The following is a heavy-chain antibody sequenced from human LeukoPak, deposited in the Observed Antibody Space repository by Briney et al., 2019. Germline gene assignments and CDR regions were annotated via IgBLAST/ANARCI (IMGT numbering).Heavy chain of an antibody. J-gene: IGHJ4*02. D-gene: IGHD1-26*01. Sequence: PSETLSLTCTVSGGSISSYYWSWIRQPAGKGLEWIGRIYTSGSTNYNPSLKSRVTISVDTSKNQFSLKLSSVTAADTAVYYCARSHRKWELRGRLFDYWGQGTLVTVSS. CDR2: IYTSGST. V-gene: IGHV4-4*07. CDR3: ARSHRKWELRGRLFDY. CDR1: GGSISSYY.